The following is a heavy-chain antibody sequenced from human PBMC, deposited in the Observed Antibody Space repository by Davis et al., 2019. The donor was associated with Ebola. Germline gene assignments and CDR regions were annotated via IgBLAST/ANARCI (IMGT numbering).Heavy chain of an antibody. D-gene: IGHD2-15*01. CDR3: GVVAATAPDY. CDR2: ISGSGGST. Sequence: GESLKISCAASGFTFSSYAMNWVRQAPGKGLEWVSAISGSGGSTYYADSVKGRFTISRDNAKNSLYLQMNSLRAEDTAVYYCGVVAATAPDYWGQGTLVTVSS. V-gene: IGHV3-23*01. J-gene: IGHJ4*02. CDR1: GFTFSSYA.